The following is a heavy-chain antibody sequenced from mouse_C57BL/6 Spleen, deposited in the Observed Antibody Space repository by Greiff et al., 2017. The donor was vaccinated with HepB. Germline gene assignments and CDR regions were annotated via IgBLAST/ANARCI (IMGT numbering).Heavy chain of an antibody. Sequence: QVQLQQPGTELVKPGASVKLSCKASGYTFTSYWMHWVKQRPGQDLEWIGNINPSNGGTNYNEKFKSKATLTVDKSSSTAYMQLSSLTSEDSAVYYCARSDSNYLYWYFDVWGTGTTVTVSS. CDR2: INPSNGGT. CDR3: ARSDSNYLYWYFDV. D-gene: IGHD2-5*01. CDR1: GYTFTSYW. J-gene: IGHJ1*03. V-gene: IGHV1-53*01.